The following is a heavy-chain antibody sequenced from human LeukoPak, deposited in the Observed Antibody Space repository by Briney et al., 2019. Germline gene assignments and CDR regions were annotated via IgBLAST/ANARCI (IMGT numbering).Heavy chain of an antibody. CDR1: GFTSSSYS. D-gene: IGHD3-3*01. CDR3: AREDYDFWSGYYSKVNFDY. V-gene: IGHV3-21*01. J-gene: IGHJ4*02. CDR2: ISSSSSYI. Sequence: GGSLRLSCAASGFTSSSYSMNWVRQAPGKGLEWVSSISSSSSYIYYADSVKGRFTISRDNAKNSLYLQMNSLRAEDTAVYYCAREDYDFWSGYYSKVNFDYWGQGTLVTVSS.